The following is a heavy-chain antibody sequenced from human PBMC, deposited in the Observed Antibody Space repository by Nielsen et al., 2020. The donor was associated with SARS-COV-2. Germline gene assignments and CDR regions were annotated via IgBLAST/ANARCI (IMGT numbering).Heavy chain of an antibody. J-gene: IGHJ4*02. CDR3: ARGRMFSVAATHLDY. D-gene: IGHD6-19*01. V-gene: IGHV3-23*01. CDR1: AFTFNNYA. CDR2: ISGSGGST. Sequence: GESLKISCAASAFTFNNYAINWVRQAPGKGLEWVSGISGSGGSTFYADSVKGRFTISRDNSQNTLFLQMNSLRAEDTAKYYCARGRMFSVAATHLDYWGQGTQATVSS.